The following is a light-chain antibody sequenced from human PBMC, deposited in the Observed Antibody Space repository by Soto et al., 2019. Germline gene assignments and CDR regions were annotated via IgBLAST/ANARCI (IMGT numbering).Light chain of an antibody. CDR1: QSVDIY. CDR2: DAY. J-gene: IGKJ4*01. CDR3: QQRRIWPPLT. V-gene: IGKV3-11*01. Sequence: EVVLTQSPATLSLSPGESATLSCRASQSVDIYLAWYQQKPGQAPRLLIYDAYNRATGIPARFSGSGSGTDSTLTISSLEPEDFAVYYCQQRRIWPPLTFGGGTKVEIK.